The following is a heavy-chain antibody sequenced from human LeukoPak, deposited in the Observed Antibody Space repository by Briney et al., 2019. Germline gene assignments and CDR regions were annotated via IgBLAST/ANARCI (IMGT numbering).Heavy chain of an antibody. J-gene: IGHJ4*02. CDR2: VRSTAYSGTT. V-gene: IGHV3-49*04. Sequence: GGSLRLSRTTSGFIFGDYTMNWVRQAPGKGLEWVAFVRSTAYSGTTEYAASVKGRFTVSRDNSRSIAYLQMNSLRAEDTAIYYCARDLSVGAKPDLGFDYWGQGTLVTVSS. CDR3: ARDLSVGAKPDLGFDY. D-gene: IGHD1-26*01. CDR1: GFIFGDYT.